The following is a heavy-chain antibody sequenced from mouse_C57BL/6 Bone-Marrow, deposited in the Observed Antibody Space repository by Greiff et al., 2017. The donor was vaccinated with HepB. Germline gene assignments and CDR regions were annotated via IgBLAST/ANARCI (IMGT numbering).Heavy chain of an antibody. V-gene: IGHV1-52*01. CDR3: ARSCSNHFAY. CDR2: IDPSDSET. CDR1: GYTFTSYW. D-gene: IGHD6-1*01. Sequence: QVQLQQPGAELVRPGSSVKLSCKASGYTFTSYWMHWVKQRPIQGLEWIGNIDPSDSETHYNQKFKDKATLTADKSSSTAYMQLSSLTSEDSAVYFCARSCSNHFAYWGQGTLVTVSA. J-gene: IGHJ3*01.